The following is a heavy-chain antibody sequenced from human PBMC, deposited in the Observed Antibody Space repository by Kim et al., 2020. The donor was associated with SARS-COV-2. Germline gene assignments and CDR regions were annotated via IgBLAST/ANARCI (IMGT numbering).Heavy chain of an antibody. D-gene: IGHD3-9*01. Sequence: GGSPRLSCAASGFTFSSYAMSWVRQAPGKGLEWVSAISGSGGSTYYADSVKGRFTISRDNSKNTLYLQMNSLRAEDTAVYYCAKGLYDILTGYLGFDPWGQGTLVTVSS. CDR2: ISGSGGST. J-gene: IGHJ5*02. CDR1: GFTFSSYA. CDR3: AKGLYDILTGYLGFDP. V-gene: IGHV3-23*01.